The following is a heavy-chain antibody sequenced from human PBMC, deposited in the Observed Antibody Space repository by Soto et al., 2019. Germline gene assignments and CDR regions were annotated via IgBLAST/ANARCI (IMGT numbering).Heavy chain of an antibody. CDR3: AKPMTTVTYYYYFYMDV. D-gene: IGHD4-17*01. V-gene: IGHV3-23*01. J-gene: IGHJ6*03. Sequence: EVQLLESGGGLVQPGGSLRLSCAASGFTFSSYAMSWVRQAPGKGLEWVSAISGSGGSTDYADSVKGRFTISRDNSKKTLDRQMNSLRAEDTAVYYCAKPMTTVTYYYYFYMDVWGRGTTVTVS. CDR2: ISGSGGST. CDR1: GFTFSSYA.